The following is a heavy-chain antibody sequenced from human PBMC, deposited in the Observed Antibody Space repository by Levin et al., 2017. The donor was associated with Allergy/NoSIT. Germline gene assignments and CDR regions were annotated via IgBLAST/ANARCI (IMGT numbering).Heavy chain of an antibody. Sequence: GASVKVSCKASGYTFTSYDINWVRQATGQGLEWMGWMNPNSGNTGYAQKFQGRVTMTRNTSISTAYMELSSLRSEDTAVYYCARIDPPGIAAADGWFDPWGQGTLVTVSS. CDR1: GYTFTSYD. V-gene: IGHV1-8*01. D-gene: IGHD6-13*01. J-gene: IGHJ5*02. CDR2: MNPNSGNT. CDR3: ARIDPPGIAAADGWFDP.